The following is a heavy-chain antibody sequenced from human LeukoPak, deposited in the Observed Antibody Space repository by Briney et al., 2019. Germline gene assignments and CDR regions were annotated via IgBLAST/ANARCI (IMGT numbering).Heavy chain of an antibody. V-gene: IGHV1-2*02. Sequence: ASVKVSCKASGYTFSGYYVHWVRLAPGQGLEWMGWINPNSGGTTYAQKFQGRVTMTRDTSISTAYMELSRLKSDDTAVYYCARAPGVYYGMDVWGQGTTVTVSS. J-gene: IGHJ6*02. D-gene: IGHD3-10*01. CDR2: INPNSGGT. CDR1: GYTFSGYY. CDR3: ARAPGVYYGMDV.